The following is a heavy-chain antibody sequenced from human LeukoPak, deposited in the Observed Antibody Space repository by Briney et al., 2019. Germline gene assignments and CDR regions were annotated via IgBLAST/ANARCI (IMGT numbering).Heavy chain of an antibody. CDR2: INHSGST. J-gene: IGHJ6*02. CDR1: GGSISSSSYY. V-gene: IGHV4-39*07. D-gene: IGHD2-2*01. CDR3: ARGPPAKPGTGYYYGMDV. Sequence: SETLSLTCTVSGGSISSSSYYWGWIRQPPGKGLEWIGEINHSGSTNYNPSLKSRVTISVDMSKNQFSLKLTSVTAADTAVYYCARGPPAKPGTGYYYGMDVWGQGATVTVSS.